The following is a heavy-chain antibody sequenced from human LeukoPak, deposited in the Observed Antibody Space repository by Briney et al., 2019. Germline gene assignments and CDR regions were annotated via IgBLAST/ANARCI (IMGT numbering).Heavy chain of an antibody. CDR2: INHSGST. Sequence: GSLRLSCAASGFTFSSNSMNWVRQPPGKGLEWIGEINHSGSTNYNPSLKSRVTISVDTSKNQFSLKLSSVTAADTAVYYCARGAEVLTGYPNKGGAAFDIWGQGTMVTVSS. V-gene: IGHV4-34*01. CDR3: ARGAEVLTGYPNKGGAAFDI. CDR1: GFTFSSNS. J-gene: IGHJ3*02. D-gene: IGHD3-9*01.